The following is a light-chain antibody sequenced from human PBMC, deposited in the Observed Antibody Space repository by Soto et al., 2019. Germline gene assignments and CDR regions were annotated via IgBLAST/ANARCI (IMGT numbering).Light chain of an antibody. CDR1: QSLLHITGETF. CDR2: EGS. Sequence: DVVMTQTPLSLSVAPGQPASISCKSSQSLLHITGETFLFWYLQKPGQSPQLLIYEGSTRLSGVPDRFSGSGSGTDFTLEISRVETDDVGIYYCMQSTQLPPTFGQGTRLEIK. J-gene: IGKJ5*01. V-gene: IGKV2D-29*02. CDR3: MQSTQLPPT.